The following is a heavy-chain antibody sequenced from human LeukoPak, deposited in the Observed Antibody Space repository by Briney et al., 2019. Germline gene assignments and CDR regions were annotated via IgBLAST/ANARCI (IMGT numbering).Heavy chain of an antibody. CDR1: GFSFNNAW. V-gene: IGHV4-34*01. CDR2: INHSGST. D-gene: IGHD3-9*01. CDR3: ARGRGDILTGYFSNWFDP. Sequence: GSLRLSCAASGFSFNNAWMNWVRQPPGKGLEWIGEINHSGSTNYNPSLKSRVTISVDTSKNQFSLKLSSVTAADTAVYYCARGRGDILTGYFSNWFDPWGQGTLVTVSS. J-gene: IGHJ5*02.